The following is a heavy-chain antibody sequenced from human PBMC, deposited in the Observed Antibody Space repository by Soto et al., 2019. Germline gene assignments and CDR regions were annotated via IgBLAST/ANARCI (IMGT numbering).Heavy chain of an antibody. CDR3: ARGREKGSVYYGSGSYYKNYYYGMDV. V-gene: IGHV1-8*01. D-gene: IGHD3-10*01. CDR1: GYTFTSYD. Sequence: GASVKVSCKASGYTFTSYDINWVRQATGQGLEWMGWVNPNSGNTGYAQKFQGRVTMTRNTSISTAYMELSSLRSEDTAVYYCARGREKGSVYYGSGSYYKNYYYGMDVWGQGTTVTVSS. J-gene: IGHJ6*02. CDR2: VNPNSGNT.